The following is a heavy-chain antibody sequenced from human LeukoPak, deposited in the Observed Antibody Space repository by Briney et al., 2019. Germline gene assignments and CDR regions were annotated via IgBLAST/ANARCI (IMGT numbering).Heavy chain of an antibody. J-gene: IGHJ4*02. Sequence: GGALRLSCAASGFTFSDYAMHWVRQAPGKGLEWVAAISYDGSNKHYADSVKGRLTISRDNSKNKLFLQMSSLSAEDTAVYYCARDIREYYDFWSGYFHWGQGTLVTVSS. CDR2: ISYDGSNK. CDR1: GFTFSDYA. CDR3: ARDIREYYDFWSGYFH. D-gene: IGHD3-3*01. V-gene: IGHV3-30-3*01.